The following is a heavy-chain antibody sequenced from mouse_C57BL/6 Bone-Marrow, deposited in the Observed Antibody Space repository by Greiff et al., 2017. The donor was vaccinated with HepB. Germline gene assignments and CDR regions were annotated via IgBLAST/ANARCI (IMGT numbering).Heavy chain of an antibody. Sequence: QVQLQQPGAELVKPGASVKVSCKASGYTFTSYWMHWVKQRPGQGLEWIGRIHPSDSDTNYNQKLKGKATLTVDKSSSTAYLQLSSLTSEDSAVYYCAPKFFTFGDCDYWGQGTTLTVSS. CDR1: GYTFTSYW. CDR2: IHPSDSDT. V-gene: IGHV1-74*01. D-gene: IGHD3-1*01. J-gene: IGHJ2*01. CDR3: APKFFTFGDCDY.